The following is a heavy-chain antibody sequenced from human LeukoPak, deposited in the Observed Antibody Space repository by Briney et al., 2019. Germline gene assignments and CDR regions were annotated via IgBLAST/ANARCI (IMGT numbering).Heavy chain of an antibody. V-gene: IGHV1-8*01. CDR2: MNPNSGNT. CDR1: GYTFTSFD. Sequence: ASVKVSCKASGYTFTSFDINWVRQATGQGLEWMGWMNPNSGNTGYAQKFQGRVTMTRNSSISTAYMELSSLRSGDTAVYYCARGRAGNWNDYWGQGTLVTVSS. J-gene: IGHJ4*02. D-gene: IGHD1-1*01. CDR3: ARGRAGNWNDY.